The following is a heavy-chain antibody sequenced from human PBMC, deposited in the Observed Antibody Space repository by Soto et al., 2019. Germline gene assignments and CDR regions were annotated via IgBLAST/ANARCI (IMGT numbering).Heavy chain of an antibody. J-gene: IGHJ4*02. V-gene: IGHV3-23*01. Sequence: GGSLRLSCAASGCSFSTSSMAWVRQPPGKGLEWVSAISGSGGSTYYADSVKGRFTISRDNSKNTLYLQMNSLRAEDTAVYYCAKDREIVLVPAAMTYYFDYWGQGTLVTVSS. CDR1: GCSFSTSS. D-gene: IGHD2-2*01. CDR2: ISGSGGST. CDR3: AKDREIVLVPAAMTYYFDY.